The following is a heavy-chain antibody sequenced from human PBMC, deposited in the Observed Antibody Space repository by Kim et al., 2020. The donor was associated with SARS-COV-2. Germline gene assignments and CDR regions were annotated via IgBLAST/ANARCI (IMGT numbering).Heavy chain of an antibody. J-gene: IGHJ4*02. V-gene: IGHV4-39*01. D-gene: IGHD6-13*01. CDR2: INYSGST. Sequence: RPPQGKELEGSGSINYSGSTNDNPSLKSRVTRSVDTSKNQFSLKLSSVTAADTAVYYWARQRYNSSGHYWGQGTLVTVSS. CDR3: ARQRYNSSGHY.